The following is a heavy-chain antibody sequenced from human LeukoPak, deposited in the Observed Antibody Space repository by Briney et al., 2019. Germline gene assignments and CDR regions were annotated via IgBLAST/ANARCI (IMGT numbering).Heavy chain of an antibody. V-gene: IGHV3-73*01. Sequence: PGGSLRLSCLASGFTFTASGIHWVRQASGKGLEWVGRIRSKANDYATAYAASVKGRFTISRDDSKNTAYLQMNSLKTADTAVYYCTRSLNWIREYWGQGTLVTVSS. CDR2: IRSKANDYAT. J-gene: IGHJ4*02. CDR1: GFTFTASG. CDR3: TRSLNWIREY. D-gene: IGHD1-20*01.